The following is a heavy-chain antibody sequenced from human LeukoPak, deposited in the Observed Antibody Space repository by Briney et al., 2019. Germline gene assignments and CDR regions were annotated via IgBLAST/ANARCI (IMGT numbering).Heavy chain of an antibody. Sequence: SETLSLTCSVTGASVNRGYYHWSWIRQPPGKALEWIGDIYATGTTSTRFNPSLMSRATISVDTSQNQFSLTLNSVTAADTAVYFCARFKSTGWYYFDNWGQGTLVTVSS. CDR2: IYATGTTST. CDR3: ARFKSTGWYYFDN. V-gene: IGHV4-61*01. CDR1: GASVNRGYYH. D-gene: IGHD6-19*01. J-gene: IGHJ4*02.